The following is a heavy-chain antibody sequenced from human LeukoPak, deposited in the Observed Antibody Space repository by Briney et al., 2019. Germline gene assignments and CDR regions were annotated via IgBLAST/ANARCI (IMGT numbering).Heavy chain of an antibody. CDR3: ARGPHSSGYYYGFDY. Sequence: SETLSLTCTVSGGSISSGGYYWSWIRRHPGKGLEWIGYIYYSGSTYYNPSLKSRVTISVDTSKNQFSLKLSSVTAADTAVYYCARGPHSSGYYYGFDYWGQGTLVTVSS. CDR1: GGSISSGGYY. J-gene: IGHJ4*02. V-gene: IGHV4-31*03. D-gene: IGHD3-22*01. CDR2: IYYSGST.